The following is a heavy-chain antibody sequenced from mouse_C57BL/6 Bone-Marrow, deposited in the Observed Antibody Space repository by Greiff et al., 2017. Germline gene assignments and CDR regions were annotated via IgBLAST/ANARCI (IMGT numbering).Heavy chain of an antibody. Sequence: EVKLMESGGGLVQPGGSLKLSCAASGFTFSDYYMYWVRQTPEKRLEWVAYISNGGGSTYYPDTVKGRFTISRDNAKNTLYLQMSRLKSEASAMYYCARLPLYYDYDGYAMDYWGQGTSVTVSS. V-gene: IGHV5-12*01. J-gene: IGHJ4*01. CDR3: ARLPLYYDYDGYAMDY. CDR2: ISNGGGST. CDR1: GFTFSDYY. D-gene: IGHD2-4*01.